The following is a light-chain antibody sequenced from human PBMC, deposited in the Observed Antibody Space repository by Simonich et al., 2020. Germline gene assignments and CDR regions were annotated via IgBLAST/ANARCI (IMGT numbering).Light chain of an antibody. Sequence: QSALTQPASVSGSPGQSITISCTGTSSDVGSYNLVSWYQQHPGKAPKLMIYDVSNRPSGVPDRFSGSKSGNTASLTVSGLQAEDEADYYCSSYAGSNNVVFGGGTKVTVL. CDR2: DVS. CDR3: SSYAGSNNVV. J-gene: IGLJ2*01. V-gene: IGLV2-8*01. CDR1: SSDVGSYNL.